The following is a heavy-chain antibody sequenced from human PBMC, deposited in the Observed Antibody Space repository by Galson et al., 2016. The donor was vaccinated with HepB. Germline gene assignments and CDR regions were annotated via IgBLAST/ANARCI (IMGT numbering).Heavy chain of an antibody. CDR1: GFTFSNYW. CDR3: TRGPPGANGGNSNS. V-gene: IGHV3-7*03. D-gene: IGHD4-23*01. Sequence: SLRLSCAASGFTFSNYWMNWVRQTPGEGLEWVANINQDGSETHYVDSVKGRFTISRDNAKDSLYLQMNGLRAEDTAVYYCTRGPPGANGGNSNSWGQGTLVTVSS. CDR2: INQDGSET. J-gene: IGHJ4*02.